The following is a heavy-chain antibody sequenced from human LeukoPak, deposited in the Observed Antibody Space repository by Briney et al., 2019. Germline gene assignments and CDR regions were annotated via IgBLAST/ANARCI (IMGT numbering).Heavy chain of an antibody. J-gene: IGHJ4*02. D-gene: IGHD2-2*03. V-gene: IGHV3-23*01. Sequence: GGSLRLSCAASGITFSSFGMHWVRQAPGKGLEWVSAISGSGGSTYYADSVKGRFTISRDNSKNTLYLQMNSLRAEDTAVYYCANSGYCSSTSCFFDYWGQGTLVTVSS. CDR2: ISGSGGST. CDR1: GITFSSFG. CDR3: ANSGYCSSTSCFFDY.